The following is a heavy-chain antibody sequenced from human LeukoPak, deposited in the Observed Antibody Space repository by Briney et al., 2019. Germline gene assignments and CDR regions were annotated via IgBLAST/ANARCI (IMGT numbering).Heavy chain of an antibody. CDR1: GFTFSSYS. J-gene: IGHJ4*02. CDR2: ISSSSSYI. V-gene: IGHV3-21*01. CDR3: ARGPDVDTAMVGIFDY. D-gene: IGHD5-18*01. Sequence: GGSLRLSCAASGFTFSSYSMNWVRQAPGKGLEWVSSISSSSSYIYYADSVKGRFTISRDNAKNSLYLQMNSLRAEDTAVYYCARGPDVDTAMVGIFDYWGQGTLVTVSS.